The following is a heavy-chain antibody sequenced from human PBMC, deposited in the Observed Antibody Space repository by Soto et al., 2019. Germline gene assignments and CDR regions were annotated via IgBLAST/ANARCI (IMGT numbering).Heavy chain of an antibody. Sequence: SVKVSRKASAYTFTSYAISWVRQAPGQGLEWMGWISAYNGNTDYAQRLQGRVTMTTDTSTSTAYMELRSLRSDDTAVYYCAREGNYDSGAYYSPHFDYWGQGTPVTVSS. CDR3: AREGNYDSGAYYSPHFDY. CDR1: AYTFTSYA. V-gene: IGHV1-18*01. J-gene: IGHJ4*02. D-gene: IGHD3-22*01. CDR2: ISAYNGNT.